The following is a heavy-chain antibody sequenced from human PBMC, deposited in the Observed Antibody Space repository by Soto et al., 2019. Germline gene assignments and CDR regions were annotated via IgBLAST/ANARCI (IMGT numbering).Heavy chain of an antibody. D-gene: IGHD3-22*01. J-gene: IGHJ4*02. Sequence: QVQLVESGGGVVQPGRSLRLSCAASGFTFSTYGMHWVRQAPGKGLEWVAVISYDGSDKYYAESVKGRFTISRDNSKNXLYLQMNSLRAEDTAVYYCAKIGIPDYYDRSGYAYWGQGTLVTVSS. V-gene: IGHV3-30*18. CDR3: AKIGIPDYYDRSGYAY. CDR2: ISYDGSDK. CDR1: GFTFSTYG.